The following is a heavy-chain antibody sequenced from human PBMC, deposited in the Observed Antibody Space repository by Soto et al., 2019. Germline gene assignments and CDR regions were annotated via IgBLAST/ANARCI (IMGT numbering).Heavy chain of an antibody. CDR2: ISYRGIT. D-gene: IGHD6-13*01. V-gene: IGHV4-31*03. J-gene: IGHJ5*02. Sequence: SETLSLTCTVSGGSFSSGAYHWSWVRQHPGQGLEWIASISYRGITYSNPSLKSRLSMSVDTSKNQFSLNLTSVTAADTAVNHCARMSATGTRWFDPWGQGTLVTVSS. CDR3: ARMSATGTRWFDP. CDR1: GGSFSSGAYH.